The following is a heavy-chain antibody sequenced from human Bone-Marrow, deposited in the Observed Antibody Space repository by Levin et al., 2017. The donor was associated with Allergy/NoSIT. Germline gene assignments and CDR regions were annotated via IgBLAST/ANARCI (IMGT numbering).Heavy chain of an antibody. Sequence: PSETLSLTCSVSGGSISSSTYSWGWIRQPPGTGLEWIGNVYYTGSTHYNPSLKSRVTISADPSKNQFSLKLSSVTSADPAAYYCARAPYYGPARPYQSDYWGQGTLVTVSS. J-gene: IGHJ4*02. V-gene: IGHV4-39*01. CDR3: ARAPYYGPARPYQSDY. CDR2: VYYTGST. CDR1: GGSISSSTYS. D-gene: IGHD3-10*01.